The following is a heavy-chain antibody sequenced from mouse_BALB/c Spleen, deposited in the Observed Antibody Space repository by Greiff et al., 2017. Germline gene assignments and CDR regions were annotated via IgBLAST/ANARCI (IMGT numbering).Heavy chain of an antibody. CDR1: GYSFTGYN. Sequence: EVKLLESGPELEKPGASVKISCKASGYSFTGYNMNWVKQRNGKSLEWIGNIDPYYGGTSYNQKFKGKATLTVDKSSSTAYMQLKSLTSEDSAVYYCARGLLDYAMDYWGQGTSVTVSS. J-gene: IGHJ4*01. CDR2: IDPYYGGT. CDR3: ARGLLDYAMDY. D-gene: IGHD3-1*01. V-gene: IGHV1-39*01.